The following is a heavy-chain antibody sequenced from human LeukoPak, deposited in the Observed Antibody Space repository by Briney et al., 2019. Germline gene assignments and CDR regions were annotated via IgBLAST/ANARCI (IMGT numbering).Heavy chain of an antibody. Sequence: ASVTDTFKDSRYTHTELLLHWVRPAPGKGLEWMGGFDPEDGETIYAQKFQGRVTMTEDTSTDTAYMELSSLRSEDTAVDYCETPTIVGCTTHDVWGQGTMVSVSS. CDR3: ETPTIVGCTTHDV. D-gene: IGHD1-26*01. J-gene: IGHJ6*02. CDR2: FDPEDGET. V-gene: IGHV1-24*01. CDR1: RYTHTELL.